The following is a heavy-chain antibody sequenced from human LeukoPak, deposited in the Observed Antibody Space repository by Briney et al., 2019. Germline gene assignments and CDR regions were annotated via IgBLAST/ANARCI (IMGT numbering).Heavy chain of an antibody. CDR3: ARQPMVVEAARGAYFDY. CDR2: IYYSGST. CDR1: GGSISSYY. Sequence: PSETLSLTCTVSGGSISSYYWSWIRQPPGKGLEWIGYIYYSGSTNYNPSLKSRVTISVDTSKNQFSLRLNSVTAADTAVYYCARQPMVVEAARGAYFDYWGQGTLVTVSS. J-gene: IGHJ4*02. D-gene: IGHD1-26*01. V-gene: IGHV4-59*08.